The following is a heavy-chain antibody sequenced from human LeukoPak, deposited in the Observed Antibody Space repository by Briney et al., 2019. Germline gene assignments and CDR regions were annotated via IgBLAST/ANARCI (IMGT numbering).Heavy chain of an antibody. Sequence: AGGSLRLSCVASGFTLSVYWMTWVRQAPGKGLECVANINQDGSEKNYVDSVKGRFTISRDNAKNSLYLHMNSLRAEETAIYYCAREIPVAGKRSWFDPWGQGTLVTVSS. CDR1: GFTLSVYW. CDR2: INQDGSEK. CDR3: AREIPVAGKRSWFDP. V-gene: IGHV3-7*04. D-gene: IGHD6-19*01. J-gene: IGHJ5*02.